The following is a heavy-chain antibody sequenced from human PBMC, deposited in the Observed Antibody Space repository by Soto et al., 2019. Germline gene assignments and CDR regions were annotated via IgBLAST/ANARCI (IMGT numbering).Heavy chain of an antibody. D-gene: IGHD6-13*01. Sequence: QVQLVESGGGVVQPGRSLRLSCAASGFTFSSYGMHWVRQAPGKGLEWVAVISYDGSNKYYADSVKGRFTISRGNSKNTLYLQMNSLRAEVTAVYYCAKHSVIAAAGSPFDYWRQGTLVTVSS. J-gene: IGHJ4*02. V-gene: IGHV3-30*18. CDR3: AKHSVIAAAGSPFDY. CDR2: ISYDGSNK. CDR1: GFTFSSYG.